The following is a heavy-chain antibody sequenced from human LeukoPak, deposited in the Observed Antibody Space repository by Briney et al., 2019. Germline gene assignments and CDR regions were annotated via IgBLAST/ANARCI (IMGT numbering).Heavy chain of an antibody. J-gene: IGHJ1*01. CDR2: IRSKAYGGTT. V-gene: IGHV3-49*04. D-gene: IGHD1-26*01. CDR3: TRVSYSGNYGHAEYFQH. Sequence: PGGSLRLSCAASGFTFGDYAMNWVRQAPGKGLEWVGFIRSKAYGGTTEYAASVKGRFTISRVDSKSIAYLQMNSLKTEDTAVYYCTRVSYSGNYGHAEYFQHWGQGTLVTVSS. CDR1: GFTFGDYA.